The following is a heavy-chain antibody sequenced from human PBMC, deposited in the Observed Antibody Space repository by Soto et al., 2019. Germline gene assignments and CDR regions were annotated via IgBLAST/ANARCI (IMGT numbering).Heavy chain of an antibody. CDR1: EYTFTSYD. CDR3: ARAREYYYGMDV. Sequence: HVQLVQSGAEVKKPGASVKVSCKASEYTFTSYDINWVRQATGQGLEWMGWMNPNSGNTGYAQKFQGRVTMTRNTSISTAYMELSSLRSEDTAVYYCARAREYYYGMDVWGQGPTVTVSS. CDR2: MNPNSGNT. V-gene: IGHV1-8*01. J-gene: IGHJ6*02.